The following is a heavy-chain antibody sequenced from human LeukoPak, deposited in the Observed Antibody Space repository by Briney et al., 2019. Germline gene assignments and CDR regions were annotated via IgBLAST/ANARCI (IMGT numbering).Heavy chain of an antibody. CDR2: ISWNSGSI. J-gene: IGHJ3*02. Sequence: GGSLRLSCAASGFTFDDYAMNWVRQAPGKGLEWVSGISWNSGSIGYADSVKGRFTISRDNAKNSLYLQMNSLRAEDMALYYCAKDIGGSFPGSAFDIWGQGTMVTVSS. D-gene: IGHD1-26*01. CDR1: GFTFDDYA. CDR3: AKDIGGSFPGSAFDI. V-gene: IGHV3-9*03.